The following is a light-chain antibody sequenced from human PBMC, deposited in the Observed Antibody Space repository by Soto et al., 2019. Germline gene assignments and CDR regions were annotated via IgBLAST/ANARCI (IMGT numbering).Light chain of an antibody. CDR1: SSNIGSKY. V-gene: IGLV1-47*01. CDR3: ASWDDSLSGRL. CDR2: KNN. J-gene: IGLJ2*01. Sequence: QSVLTQPPSASGTPGQRVTISCSGSSSNIGSKYTYWYHQFPGTAPKLLIYKNNQRPSGVPDRFSGSKSGTSASLAISGLRSEDEADYYCASWDDSLSGRLFGGGNQLNVL.